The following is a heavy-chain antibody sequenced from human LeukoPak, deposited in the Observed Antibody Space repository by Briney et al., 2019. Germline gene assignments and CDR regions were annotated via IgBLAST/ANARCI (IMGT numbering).Heavy chain of an antibody. J-gene: IGHJ4*02. D-gene: IGHD6-13*01. CDR1: GGSISSYY. CDR3: ASTRIPAAEVNY. Sequence: SETLSLTCTVSGGSISSYYWNWIRQPPGKGLEWIGYMFYSGTTNYNPSLKSRVTISIDTSKNQFFLKLASVTAADTAVYYCASTRIPAAEVNYWGQGTLVTVSS. CDR2: MFYSGTT. V-gene: IGHV4-59*01.